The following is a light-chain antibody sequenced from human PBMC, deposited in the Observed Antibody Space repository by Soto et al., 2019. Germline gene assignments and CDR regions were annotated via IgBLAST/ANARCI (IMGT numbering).Light chain of an antibody. J-gene: IGKJ4*01. Sequence: DIQLTQSPSSLSASLGDRVTITCRASQSISSYLNWYQQKPGKAPKLLIYDASNLETGVPSRFSGSGSGTDFTFTISSLQPEDIATYYCQQYDNLLPLTFGGGTKVDI. CDR3: QQYDNLLPLT. V-gene: IGKV1-33*01. CDR1: QSISSY. CDR2: DAS.